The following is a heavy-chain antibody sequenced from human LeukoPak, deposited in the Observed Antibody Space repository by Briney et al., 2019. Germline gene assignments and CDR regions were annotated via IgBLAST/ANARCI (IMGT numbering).Heavy chain of an antibody. CDR3: ARRGPYYYDISGYYYPPYY. Sequence: GESVKISCKGSGYSFTSYWIGWVRQMPGKGLEWMGIIYPGDSDTRYSPSFQGQVTISADKSISTAYLQRSSLKASDTAMYYCARRGPYYYDISGYYYPPYYWGQGTLVTVSS. CDR1: GYSFTSYW. J-gene: IGHJ4*02. CDR2: IYPGDSDT. V-gene: IGHV5-51*01. D-gene: IGHD3-22*01.